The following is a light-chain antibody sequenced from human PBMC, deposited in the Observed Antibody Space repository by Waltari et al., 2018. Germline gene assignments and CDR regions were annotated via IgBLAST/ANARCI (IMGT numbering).Light chain of an antibody. V-gene: IGLV4-69*01. J-gene: IGLJ2*01. Sequence: QLVLTQSPSASASLGASVKFTCTLSSGHSSYAIAWHQQQPEKGPRYLMTLNSDGSHSKGDGIPDRFSGSSSGAERYLTISSLQSEDEADYYCQTWGTGVFGGGTKLTVL. CDR1: SGHSSYA. CDR2: LNSDGSH. CDR3: QTWGTGV.